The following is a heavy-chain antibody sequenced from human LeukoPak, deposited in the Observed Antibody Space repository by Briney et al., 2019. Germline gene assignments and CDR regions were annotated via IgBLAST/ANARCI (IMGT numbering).Heavy chain of an antibody. Sequence: PSETLSLTCTVSGGSFSSYYWTWIRQPPGKGLEWIGYIDHSGSTNYNPSLKSRVSISSDTSKNQFSLELSSVTAADTAVYYCARLKATVSIRAYFDSWGQGTLVTVSS. CDR1: GGSFSSYY. V-gene: IGHV4-59*01. CDR2: IDHSGST. CDR3: ARLKATVSIRAYFDS. J-gene: IGHJ4*02. D-gene: IGHD4-17*01.